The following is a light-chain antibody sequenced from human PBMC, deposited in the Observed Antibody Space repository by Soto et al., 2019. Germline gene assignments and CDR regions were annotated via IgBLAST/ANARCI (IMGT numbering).Light chain of an antibody. CDR3: AAWDDSLNGSYV. J-gene: IGLJ1*01. CDR2: SNN. V-gene: IGLV1-44*01. Sequence: QSVLTQPPSASGTPGQMVTISCSGSSSNSGSNTVNWYQQLPGTAPKLLIYSNNQRPSGVPDRFSGSKSGTSASLAISGLQSEDEADYYCAAWDDSLNGSYVFGTGTKVTVL. CDR1: SSNSGSNT.